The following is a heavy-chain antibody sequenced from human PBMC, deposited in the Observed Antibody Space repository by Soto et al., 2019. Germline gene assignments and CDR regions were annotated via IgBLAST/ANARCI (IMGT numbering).Heavy chain of an antibody. D-gene: IGHD6-6*01. CDR3: ARQRSGSSSFDY. CDR2: MSFDGNSK. Sequence: PGGALGLSCAASGFTFSSFGMHWVRQAPGKGLEWVAVMSFDGNSKYYADSMKGRFIISRDNSKNTLYLEMNSLRAEDTAVYYCARQRSGSSSFDYWGQGILVRASS. J-gene: IGHJ4*02. V-gene: IGHV3-30*03. CDR1: GFTFSSFG.